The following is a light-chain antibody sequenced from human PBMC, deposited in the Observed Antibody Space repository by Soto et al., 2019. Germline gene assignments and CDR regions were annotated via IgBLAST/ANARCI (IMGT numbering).Light chain of an antibody. J-gene: IGKJ3*01. CDR3: HHYGKSPIYT. CDR1: QTVSSNY. Sequence: EIVLTQSPGTLSLSPGATATLSCRASQTVSSNYLAWFQQKSGQAPRLLIYGASTRATGIPDRFSGSGSGTDFTLTITRLEPEDFAVYYCHHYGKSPIYTFGPGTKVYF. V-gene: IGKV3-20*01. CDR2: GAS.